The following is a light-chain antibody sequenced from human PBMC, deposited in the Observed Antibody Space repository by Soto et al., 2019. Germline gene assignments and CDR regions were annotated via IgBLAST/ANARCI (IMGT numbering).Light chain of an antibody. CDR2: WAS. V-gene: IGKV4-1*01. Sequence: DIVMTQSPDSLAVSLGETATINCKSSRSVLYNSNNKNYFAWFQQKPGQPPRLLLHWASTRESGVPDRFSGSGSGTDFTLTISSLQAEDVAVYYCQQYYTTPRTFGQGTKLEIK. CDR1: RSVLYNSNNKNY. CDR3: QQYYTTPRT. J-gene: IGKJ2*01.